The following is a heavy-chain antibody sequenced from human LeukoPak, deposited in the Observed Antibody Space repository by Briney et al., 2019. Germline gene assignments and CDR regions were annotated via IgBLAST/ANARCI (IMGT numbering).Heavy chain of an antibody. CDR2: INHSGST. V-gene: IGHV4-34*01. CDR1: GGSFSGYY. J-gene: IGHJ4*02. Sequence: SETLSLTCAVYGGSFSGYYWSWIRQPPGKGLEWIGEINHSGSTNYNPSLKSRVTISVDTSKNQFSLKLSSVTAADTAVYYCARSTLGGSKDYWGQGILVTVSS. CDR3: ARSTLGGSKDY. D-gene: IGHD2-2*01.